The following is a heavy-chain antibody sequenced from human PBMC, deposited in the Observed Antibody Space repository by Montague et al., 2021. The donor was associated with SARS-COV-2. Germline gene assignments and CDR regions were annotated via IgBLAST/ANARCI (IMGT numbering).Heavy chain of an antibody. D-gene: IGHD2-15*01. J-gene: IGHJ4*02. CDR2: ISDGGST. CDR1: GGSISSFY. CDR3: ARHYSATLPAVY. V-gene: IGHV4-59*08. Sequence: SETLSLTCTVSGGSISSFYWSWFRQPPGKGLEWIEYISDGGSTNYNPSLTSRVTMSVDTSKNQFSLKVNSVTAADTAVYYCARHYSATLPAVYWGQGTLVTVSS.